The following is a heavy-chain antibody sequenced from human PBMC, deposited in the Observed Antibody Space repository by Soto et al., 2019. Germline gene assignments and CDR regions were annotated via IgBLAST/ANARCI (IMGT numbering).Heavy chain of an antibody. J-gene: IGHJ4*02. D-gene: IGHD2-15*01. Sequence: GGSLRLSCAASGFTFSSYGMHWVRQAPGKGLEWVAVIWYDGSNKYYADSVKGRSTISRDNSKNTLYLQMNSLRVEDTAVYYCARDGYCSGGSCYSVPVFDYWGQGTLVTVSS. CDR3: ARDGYCSGGSCYSVPVFDY. V-gene: IGHV3-33*01. CDR2: IWYDGSNK. CDR1: GFTFSSYG.